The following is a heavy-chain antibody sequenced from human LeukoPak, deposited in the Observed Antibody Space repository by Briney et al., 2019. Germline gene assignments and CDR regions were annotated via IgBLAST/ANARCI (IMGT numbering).Heavy chain of an antibody. CDR3: AKGLRLVEYFQH. CDR1: GFTLSSYA. Sequence: GGSLRLSCTASGFTLSSYAMSWVRQAPGKGLEWVSAISGSGGSTYYADSVKGRFTISRDNSKNTLYLQMNSLRAEDTAVYYCAKGLRLVEYFQHWGQGTLVTVSS. CDR2: ISGSGGST. J-gene: IGHJ1*01. V-gene: IGHV3-23*01. D-gene: IGHD6-19*01.